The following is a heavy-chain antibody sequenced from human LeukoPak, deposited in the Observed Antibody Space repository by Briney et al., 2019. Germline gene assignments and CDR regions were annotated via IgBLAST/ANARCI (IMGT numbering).Heavy chain of an antibody. CDR2: IYYSGST. CDR1: GVSINSYY. J-gene: IGHJ4*02. V-gene: IGHV4-59*12. CDR3: ASAPYGSGTPLFDY. Sequence: SETLSLTCTGSGVSINSYYWSWVRQPPGKELEWIGYIYYSGSTNYNPSLKSRVTISVDTSKNQFSLKLSSVTAADTSVYYCASAPYGSGTPLFDYWGQGTLVTVSS. D-gene: IGHD3-10*01.